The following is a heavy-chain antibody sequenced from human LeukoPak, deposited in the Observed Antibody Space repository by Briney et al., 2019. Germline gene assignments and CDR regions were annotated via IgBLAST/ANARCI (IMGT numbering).Heavy chain of an antibody. CDR3: ARQSVVPTYYFDY. Sequence: QPGGSLRLSCAASGFTFSSYWMSWVRQAPGKGLEWVANIKQDGREKYYVDSVKVRFTISRDTAKNSLYLQMNSLRAEDTAVYYCARQSVVPTYYFDYWGQGTLVTVSS. J-gene: IGHJ4*02. CDR1: GFTFSSYW. D-gene: IGHD2-15*01. V-gene: IGHV3-7*01. CDR2: IKQDGREK.